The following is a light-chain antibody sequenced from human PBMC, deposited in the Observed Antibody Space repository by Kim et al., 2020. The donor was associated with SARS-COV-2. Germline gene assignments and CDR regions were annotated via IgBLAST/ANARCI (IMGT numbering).Light chain of an antibody. CDR3: QHRST. J-gene: IGKJ1*01. CDR1: QTVASSY. CDR2: STA. V-gene: IGKV3-20*01. Sequence: TRCLTPGERATHACRASQTVASSYFAWYQQNTGQAPRLLIDSTATRATGIPDRFIGSGSGTDFTLTITSLEPEDFVVYYCQHRSTFGQGTKVDIK.